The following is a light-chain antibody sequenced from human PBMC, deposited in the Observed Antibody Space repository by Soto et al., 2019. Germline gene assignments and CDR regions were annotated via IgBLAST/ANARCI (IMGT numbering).Light chain of an antibody. CDR1: RNSRGY. CDR2: ATS. CDR3: NQGYRSRWT. Sequence: DIHMTQSPSSLSAAVGDRFTITWRSRRNSRGYLNGYQQKPGKAPQLLIYATSSLQTVVPARFSASGSGTDFSLVISDLQSEDYATYYCNQGYRSRWTSGRGTKVDIK. J-gene: IGKJ1*01. V-gene: IGKV1-39*01.